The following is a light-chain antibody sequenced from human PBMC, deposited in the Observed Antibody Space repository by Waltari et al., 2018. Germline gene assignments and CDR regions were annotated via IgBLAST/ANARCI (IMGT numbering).Light chain of an antibody. CDR2: SNT. J-gene: IGLJ2*01. CDR1: SSKIGSNS. V-gene: IGLV1-44*01. CDR3: AAWDDSPNAVV. Sequence: QSVLTQPPSASGTPGQRVTSPCSGSSSKIGSNSVNRYQKLPGPAPKLLIFSNTQRPSGVPDRFSGSKSGTSASLAISGLQAEDEADYSCAAWDDSPNAVVFGGGTKLTVL.